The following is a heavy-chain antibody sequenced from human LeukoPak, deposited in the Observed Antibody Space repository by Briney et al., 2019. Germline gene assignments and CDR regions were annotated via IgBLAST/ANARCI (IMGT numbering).Heavy chain of an antibody. Sequence: ASVKVSCKPSGYTFTGYYIHWVRQAPGQGLEWMGWISAYNGNTNYAQKLQGRVTMTTDTSTSTAYMELRSLRSDDTAVYYCARDTDIVATTPDWYFDLWGRGTLVTVSS. V-gene: IGHV1-18*04. CDR1: GYTFTGYY. J-gene: IGHJ2*01. D-gene: IGHD5-12*01. CDR2: ISAYNGNT. CDR3: ARDTDIVATTPDWYFDL.